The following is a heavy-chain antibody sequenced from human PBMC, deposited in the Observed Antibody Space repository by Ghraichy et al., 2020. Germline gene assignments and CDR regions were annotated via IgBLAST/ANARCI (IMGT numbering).Heavy chain of an antibody. J-gene: IGHJ6*02. CDR2: IWYDGSNK. CDR3: ARDLKRSFNRYYYYGMDV. CDR1: GFTFSSYG. Sequence: GGSLRLSCAASGFTFSSYGMHWVRQAPGKGLEWVAVIWYDGSNKYYADSVKGRFTISRDNSKNTLYLQMNSLRAEDTAVYYCARDLKRSFNRYYYYGMDVWGQGTTVTVSS. V-gene: IGHV3-33*01. D-gene: IGHD1-14*01.